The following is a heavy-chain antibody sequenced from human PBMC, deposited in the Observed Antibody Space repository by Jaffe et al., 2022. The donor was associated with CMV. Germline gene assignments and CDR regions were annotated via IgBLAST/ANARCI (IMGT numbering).Heavy chain of an antibody. D-gene: IGHD4-17*01. J-gene: IGHJ6*03. Sequence: EVQLVESGGGLVKPGGSLRLSCAASGFTFSSYSMNWVRQAPGKGLEWVSSISSSSSYIYYADSVKGRFTISRDNAKNSLYLQMNSLRAEDTAVYYCAREVLDYAYTYYYYYYMDVWGKGTTVTVSS. CDR3: AREVLDYAYTYYYYYYMDV. V-gene: IGHV3-21*01. CDR2: ISSSSSYI. CDR1: GFTFSSYS.